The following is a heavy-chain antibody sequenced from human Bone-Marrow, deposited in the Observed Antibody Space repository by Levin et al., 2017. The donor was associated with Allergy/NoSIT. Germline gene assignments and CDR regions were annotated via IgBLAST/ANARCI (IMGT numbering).Heavy chain of an antibody. CDR1: GFTFSSYA. V-gene: IGHV3-30-3*01. CDR3: ARGVDTAMVTDY. J-gene: IGHJ4*02. CDR2: ISYDGSNK. D-gene: IGHD5-18*01. Sequence: PGGSLRLSCAASGFTFSSYAMHWVRQAPGKGLEWVAVISYDGSNKYYADSVKGRFTISRDNSKNTLYLQMNSLRAEDTAVYYCARGVDTAMVTDYWGQGTLVTVSS.